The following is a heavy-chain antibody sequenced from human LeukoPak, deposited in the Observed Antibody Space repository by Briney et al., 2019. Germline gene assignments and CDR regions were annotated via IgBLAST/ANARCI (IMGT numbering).Heavy chain of an antibody. V-gene: IGHV4-39*07. CDR3: AREESFALDAFDI. CDR2: IYYSGST. J-gene: IGHJ3*02. CDR1: GGSISSSSYY. Sequence: SETLSLTCTVSGGSISSSSYYWGWIRQPPGKGLEWIGSIYYSGSTYYNPSLKSRVTISVDTSKNQFSLKLSSVTAADTAVYYCAREESFALDAFDIWGQGTMVTVSS. D-gene: IGHD3-16*01.